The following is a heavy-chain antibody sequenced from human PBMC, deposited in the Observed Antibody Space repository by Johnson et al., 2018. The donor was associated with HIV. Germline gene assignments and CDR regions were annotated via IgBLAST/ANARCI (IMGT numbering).Heavy chain of an antibody. CDR3: ARGFSSGYNDAFDI. D-gene: IGHD3-22*01. CDR2: INWNGGST. V-gene: IGHV3-20*03. J-gene: IGHJ3*02. Sequence: SGINWNGGSTAYARSVQDRFTISRDNSKNTLYLQMNSLRVEDTALYYCARGFSSGYNDAFDIWGQATMVTVS.